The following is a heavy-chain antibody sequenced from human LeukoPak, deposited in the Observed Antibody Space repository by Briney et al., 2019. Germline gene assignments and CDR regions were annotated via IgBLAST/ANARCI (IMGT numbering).Heavy chain of an antibody. J-gene: IGHJ5*02. Sequence: GGSLRLSCAASGFTFSTSTMNWVRQAPGKGLEWVSSISSSNYYIYYADSVKGQSTISRDTAKTSLYLQMNSLRVEDTAVYYCVRIPNSAGFPNWFDPWGQGTLVTVSS. D-gene: IGHD6-19*01. CDR2: ISSSNYYI. CDR3: VRIPNSAGFPNWFDP. V-gene: IGHV3-21*01. CDR1: GFTFSTST.